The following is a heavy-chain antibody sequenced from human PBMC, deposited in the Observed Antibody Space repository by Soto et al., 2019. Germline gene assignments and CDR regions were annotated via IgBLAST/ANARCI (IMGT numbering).Heavy chain of an antibody. V-gene: IGHV3-15*01. CDR3: TTSYYYGSGYHAFDI. CDR1: GFTFSNAW. D-gene: IGHD3-10*01. J-gene: IGHJ3*02. Sequence: PGGSLRLSCAASGFTFSNAWMSWVRQAPGKGLEWVGRIKSKTDGGTTDYAAPVKGRFTISRDDSKNTLYLQMNSLKTEDTAVYYCTTSYYYGSGYHAFDIWGQGTMVTVSS. CDR2: IKSKTDGGTT.